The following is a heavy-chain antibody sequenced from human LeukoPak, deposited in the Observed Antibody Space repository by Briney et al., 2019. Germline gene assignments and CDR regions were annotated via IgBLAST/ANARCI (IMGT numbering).Heavy chain of an antibody. J-gene: IGHJ4*02. CDR3: ARIYCSSTSCYLLDY. CDR1: GYTFTSYY. CDR2: INPSGGST. D-gene: IGHD2-2*01. Sequence: ASVKVSCKASGYTFTSYYIDWVRQAPGQGLEWMGVINPSGGSTRYAQKFQGRVTMTRDTSISTAYMELSRLRSDDTAVYYCARIYCSSTSCYLLDYWGQGTLVTVSS. V-gene: IGHV1-46*01.